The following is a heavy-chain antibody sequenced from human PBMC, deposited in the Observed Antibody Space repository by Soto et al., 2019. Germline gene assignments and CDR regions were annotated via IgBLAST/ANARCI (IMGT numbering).Heavy chain of an antibody. CDR3: ARHFVAVVIKGWGY. D-gene: IGHD3-10*01. Sequence: SEMLSLTCNVSGGSIDRSNYYWDWLRQPPGKGLEWIGTTYYNGNAYYNPSLKSRVSMSVDTSKNQFSLKLVSVTAADTVVYYRARHFVAVVIKGWGYWGQGTRVTVSS. CDR1: GGSIDRSNYY. J-gene: IGHJ4*02. V-gene: IGHV4-39*01. CDR2: TYYNGNA.